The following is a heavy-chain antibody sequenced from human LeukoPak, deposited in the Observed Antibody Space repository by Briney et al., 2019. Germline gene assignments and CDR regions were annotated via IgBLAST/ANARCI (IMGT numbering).Heavy chain of an antibody. Sequence: GGSLRLSCAASGFTFSSYGMHWVRQAPGKGLEWVAVIWYDGSNKYYAGSVKGRFTISRDNSKNTLYLQMNSLRAEDTAVYYCARGAVAGPTGYYYGMDVWGQGTTVTVSS. CDR1: GFTFSSYG. CDR2: IWYDGSNK. V-gene: IGHV3-33*01. J-gene: IGHJ6*02. D-gene: IGHD6-19*01. CDR3: ARGAVAGPTGYYYGMDV.